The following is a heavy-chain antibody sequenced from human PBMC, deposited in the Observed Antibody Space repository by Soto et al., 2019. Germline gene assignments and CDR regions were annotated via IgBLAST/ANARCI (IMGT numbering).Heavy chain of an antibody. CDR3: TRSYLTYYFDY. CDR2: ISSNGGRNGGRA. CDR1: GFTFSDFA. Sequence: EVQLLESGGGLVQPGGSLRLSCAASGFTFSDFAMTWVRQTPEKGLEWVSTISSNGGRNGGRAFYADSVKGRFTISRDGSKNALCLQTNSLRAEDTALYYCTRSYLTYYFDYWGPGTLVPVSS. J-gene: IGHJ4*02. D-gene: IGHD3-10*01. V-gene: IGHV3-23*01.